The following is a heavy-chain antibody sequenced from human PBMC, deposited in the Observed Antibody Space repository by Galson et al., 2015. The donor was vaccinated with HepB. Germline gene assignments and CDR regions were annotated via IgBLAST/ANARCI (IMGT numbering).Heavy chain of an antibody. V-gene: IGHV1-69*13. J-gene: IGHJ3*02. CDR3: ARSVEIVVVPAATLDAFDI. CDR2: IIPIFGTA. CDR1: GGTFSSYA. D-gene: IGHD2-2*01. Sequence: SVKVSCKASGGTFSSYAISWVRQAPGQGLEWMGGIIPIFGTANYAQKFQGRVTITADESTSTAYMELSSLRSEDTAVYYCARSVEIVVVPAATLDAFDISGPGTMVTGSS.